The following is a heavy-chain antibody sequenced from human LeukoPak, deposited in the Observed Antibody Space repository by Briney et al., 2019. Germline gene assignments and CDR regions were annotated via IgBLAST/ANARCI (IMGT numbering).Heavy chain of an antibody. Sequence: ASVKVSCKASGYTFTDYYMNWVRQAPGQGLEWMGWISAYNGNTNYAQKLQGRVTMTTDTSTSTAYMELRSLRSDDTAVYYCARARDSSGYLRFWGQGTLVTVSS. V-gene: IGHV1-18*04. J-gene: IGHJ4*02. D-gene: IGHD3-22*01. CDR1: GYTFTDYY. CDR2: ISAYNGNT. CDR3: ARARDSSGYLRF.